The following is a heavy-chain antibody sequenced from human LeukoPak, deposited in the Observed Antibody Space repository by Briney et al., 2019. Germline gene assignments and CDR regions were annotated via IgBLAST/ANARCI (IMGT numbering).Heavy chain of an antibody. CDR2: ISGSGGST. V-gene: IGHV3-23*01. J-gene: IGHJ6*02. CDR3: AKTRAQDAAMAKYYYYGMDV. D-gene: IGHD5-18*01. CDR1: GFTFSSYA. Sequence: GGSLRLSCAASGFTFSSYAMSWVRQAPGKGLEWVSAISGSGGSTYYADSVKGRFTISRDNSKNTLYLQMNSLRAEDTAVYYCAKTRAQDAAMAKYYYYGMDVWGQGTTVTVSS.